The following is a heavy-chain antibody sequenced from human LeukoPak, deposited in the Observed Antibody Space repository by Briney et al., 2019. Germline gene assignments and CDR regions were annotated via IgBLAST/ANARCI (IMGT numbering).Heavy chain of an antibody. J-gene: IGHJ6*03. D-gene: IGHD1-26*01. CDR3: ARRRSGSYSHYYYYMDV. CDR2: INHSGST. Sequence: PSETLSLTCAVYGGSFSGYYWSWIRQPPGKGLEWIGEINHSGSTNYNPSLKSRVTISVDTSKNQFSLKLSSVTAADTAVYYCARRRSGSYSHYYYYMDVWGKGTTVTISS. V-gene: IGHV4-34*01. CDR1: GGSFSGYY.